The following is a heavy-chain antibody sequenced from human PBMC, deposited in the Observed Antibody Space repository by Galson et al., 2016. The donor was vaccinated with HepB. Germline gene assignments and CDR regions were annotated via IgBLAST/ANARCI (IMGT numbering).Heavy chain of an antibody. CDR2: INSDGSET. CDR3: ARGMIVIVYEIDV. CDR1: GFTFSSYW. V-gene: IGHV3-74*01. J-gene: IGHJ6*02. D-gene: IGHD3-22*01. Sequence: SLRLSCAASGFTFSSYWIHWVRQEPGKGLVWVSRINSDGSETNYADSVKGRFIISRDNAKNTVYPQMNSLRAEETAVYYYARGMIVIVYEIDVWGQGTTVTVSS.